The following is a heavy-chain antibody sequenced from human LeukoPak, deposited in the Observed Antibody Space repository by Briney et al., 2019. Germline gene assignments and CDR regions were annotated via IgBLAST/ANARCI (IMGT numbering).Heavy chain of an antibody. V-gene: IGHV4-39*01. Sequence: SETLSLTCTVSGGSISSSSYYWGWIRQPPGKGLEWIGSIYYSGSTYYNPSLKSRVTISVDTSKNQFSLKLSSVTAADTAVYYCASLRGGGTAMEITNYYYYYMDVWGKGTTVTISS. CDR3: ASLRGGGTAMEITNYYYYYMDV. CDR2: IYYSGST. CDR1: GGSISSSSYY. D-gene: IGHD5-18*01. J-gene: IGHJ6*03.